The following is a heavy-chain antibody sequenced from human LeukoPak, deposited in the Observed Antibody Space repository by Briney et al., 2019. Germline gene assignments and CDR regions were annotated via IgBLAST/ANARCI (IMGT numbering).Heavy chain of an antibody. CDR2: IHPSGGST. J-gene: IGHJ4*02. D-gene: IGHD5-18*01. CDR3: ARDQNRDTAMVTGIDDY. Sequence: ASVKVSCKASGYTFTSYYMHWVRQAPGQGLEWVGIIHPSGGSTSYTQTLQGRVTMTRDTSTSTVYMELSSLRSEDTAVYYCARDQNRDTAMVTGIDDYWGQGTLVTVSP. CDR1: GYTFTSYY. V-gene: IGHV1-46*01.